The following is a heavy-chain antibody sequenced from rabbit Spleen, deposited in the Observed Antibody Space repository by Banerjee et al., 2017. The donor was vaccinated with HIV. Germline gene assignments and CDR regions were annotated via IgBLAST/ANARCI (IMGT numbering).Heavy chain of an antibody. Sequence: QEHLEESGGGLVKPETSLTLTCKASGFSFSDRDVMCWVRQAPGKGLEWIACINTATGKAGYASWAKGRFTISKTSSTTVTLQMTSLTAADTATYFCARDLAAVIGWNFNLWGPGTLVTVS. D-gene: IGHD1-1*01. CDR1: GFSFSDRDV. V-gene: IGHV1S45*01. CDR2: INTATGKA. CDR3: ARDLAAVIGWNFNL. J-gene: IGHJ4*01.